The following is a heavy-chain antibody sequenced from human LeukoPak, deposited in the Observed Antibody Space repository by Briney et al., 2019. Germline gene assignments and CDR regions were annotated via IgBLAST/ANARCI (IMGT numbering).Heavy chain of an antibody. V-gene: IGHV3-21*06. J-gene: IGHJ6*03. D-gene: IGHD1-26*01. CDR1: GFTFTSYD. Sequence: GGSLRLSCAASGFTFTSYDMNWVRQAPGKGLEWVSSITSSSSYIYYADSVKGRFTISRDNAKNSLYLQMDSLRVEDTAVYYCARDPYSGNYGAYYYYYMDVWGKGTTVTISS. CDR2: ITSSSSYI. CDR3: ARDPYSGNYGAYYYYYMDV.